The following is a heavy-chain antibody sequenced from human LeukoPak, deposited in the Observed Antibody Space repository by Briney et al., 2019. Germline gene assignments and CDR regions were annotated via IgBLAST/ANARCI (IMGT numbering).Heavy chain of an antibody. CDR1: GYTFTSYG. D-gene: IGHD6-19*01. Sequence: ASVKVSCKASGYTFTSYGISWVRQAPGQGLEWMGWINAYNVNTVNAQKLQGRVTMTTDTSTSTAYMELRSLRSDDTAVYYCARTTTTGLVDYWGQGTLVTVAS. CDR2: INAYNVNT. J-gene: IGHJ4*02. CDR3: ARTTTTGLVDY. V-gene: IGHV1-18*01.